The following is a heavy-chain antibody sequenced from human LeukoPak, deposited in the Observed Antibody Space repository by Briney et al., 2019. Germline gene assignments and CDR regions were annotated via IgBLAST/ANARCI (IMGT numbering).Heavy chain of an antibody. D-gene: IGHD3-9*01. CDR2: ISSYNGNT. CDR1: GYTFPSYG. J-gene: IGHJ5*02. V-gene: IGHV1-18*01. CDR3: ARHPRSIYHSNWFDP. Sequence: ASVSVSFKTSGYTFPSYGISGVRQARGQGREGMGWISSYNGNTNYAQKLQGRVTMTTATSTRTAYMELRSLRSDHRAVYCCARHPRSIYHSNWFDPWGERTLVTVSS.